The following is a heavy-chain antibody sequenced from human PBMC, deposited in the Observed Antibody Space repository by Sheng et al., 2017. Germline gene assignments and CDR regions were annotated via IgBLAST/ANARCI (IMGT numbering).Heavy chain of an antibody. D-gene: IGHD2-21*02. CDR2: IYYSGTT. Sequence: QLQLQESGPGLVKPSETLSLTCTVSGGSISSSSYYWGWIRQPPGKGLEWIGSIYYSGTTYYNPSLKSRVTISVDTSKNQFSLKLSSVTAADTAVYYCARVPQRDDAFDIWGQGTMVTVSS. V-gene: IGHV4-39*07. CDR3: ARVPQRDDAFDI. J-gene: IGHJ3*02. CDR1: GGSISSSSYY.